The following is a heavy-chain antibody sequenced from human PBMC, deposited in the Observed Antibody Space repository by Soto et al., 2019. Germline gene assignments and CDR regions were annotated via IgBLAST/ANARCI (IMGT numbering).Heavy chain of an antibody. Sequence: QVQLAQSGAEVKKPGASVKVSCKASGYPFTTYGISWVRQAHGQGLEWMGGISTYNGDTEYPQSLQGRVTMTRDTSTATAYMELRSLRSDDTAVYYCARVMTTFGVVSKGPDHWGQGTLVTVSS. D-gene: IGHD3-3*01. J-gene: IGHJ4*02. CDR2: ISTYNGDT. V-gene: IGHV1-18*04. CDR3: ARVMTTFGVVSKGPDH. CDR1: GYPFTTYG.